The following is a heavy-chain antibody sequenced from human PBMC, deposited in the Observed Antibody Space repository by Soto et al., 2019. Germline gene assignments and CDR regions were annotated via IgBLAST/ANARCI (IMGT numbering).Heavy chain of an antibody. D-gene: IGHD4-17*01. CDR3: ARYRDYGDYGYFDS. V-gene: IGHV4-30-2*02. Sequence: QLQLQESGSGLVKPSQTLSLTCAVSGGSISSGGYSWSWIRQPPGKGLEWIGYIYHSETTNYNASLRSRVTISVDTSRNHFSLRLTSVIAADTAVYYCARYRDYGDYGYFDSWGQGTLVTVSS. CDR1: GGSISSGGYS. CDR2: IYHSETT. J-gene: IGHJ4*02.